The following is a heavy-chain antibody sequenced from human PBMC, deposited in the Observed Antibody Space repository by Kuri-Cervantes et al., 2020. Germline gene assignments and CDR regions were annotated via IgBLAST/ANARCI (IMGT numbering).Heavy chain of an antibody. CDR3: AKDEDGNGYRVYFDY. CDR1: GFTFSSYA. D-gene: IGHD5-24*01. J-gene: IGHJ4*02. Sequence: GESLKISCAASGFTFSSYAMSWVRQAPGKGLEWVSAISGSGGSTYYADSVKGRFTISRDNSKNTLYLQMNSLRAEDTAVYYRAKDEDGNGYRVYFDYWGQGTLVTVSS. CDR2: ISGSGGST. V-gene: IGHV3-23*01.